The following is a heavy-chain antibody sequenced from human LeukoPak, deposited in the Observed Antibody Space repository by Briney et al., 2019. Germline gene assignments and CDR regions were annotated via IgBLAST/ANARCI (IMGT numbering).Heavy chain of an antibody. V-gene: IGHV3-30-3*01. CDR3: ARGGYSSGWFPFLRWFDP. J-gene: IGHJ5*02. Sequence: GGSLRLSCAASGFTFSSYAMHWVRQAPGKGLEWVAVISYDGSNKYYADSVKGRFTISRDNSKNTLYLQMNSLRAEDTAVYYCARGGYSSGWFPFLRWFDPWGQGTLATVSS. D-gene: IGHD6-19*01. CDR1: GFTFSSYA. CDR2: ISYDGSNK.